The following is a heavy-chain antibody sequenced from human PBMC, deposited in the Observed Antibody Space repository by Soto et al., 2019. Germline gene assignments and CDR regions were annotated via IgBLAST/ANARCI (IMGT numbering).Heavy chain of an antibody. J-gene: IGHJ4*02. CDR2: IIPMFGTA. CDR1: GGTFSRHA. V-gene: IGHV1-69*01. CDR3: ARGWGYDSSDYYYAY. D-gene: IGHD3-22*01. Sequence: QVQLVQSGAEVRKPGSSVKVSCKASGGTFSRHAISWVRQAPGQGLKWMGGIIPMFGTANHAQKFQGRVTIIADESTSTAYMELSSLRSEDTAIYYCARGWGYDSSDYYYAYWGQGTVVIVSS.